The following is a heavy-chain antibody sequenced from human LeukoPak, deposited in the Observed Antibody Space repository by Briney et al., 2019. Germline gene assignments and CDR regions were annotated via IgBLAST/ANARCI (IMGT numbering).Heavy chain of an antibody. CDR1: GGSISSYY. CDR3: ARLDTAMEKAFDI. CDR2: IYYSGST. Sequence: SETLSLTCTVSGGSISSYYWSWIRQPPGKGLEWIGYIYYSGSTNYNPSLKSRVTISVDTSKNQFSLKLSSVTAADTAVYYCARLDTAMEKAFDIWGQGTMVTVSS. V-gene: IGHV4-59*01. D-gene: IGHD5-18*01. J-gene: IGHJ3*02.